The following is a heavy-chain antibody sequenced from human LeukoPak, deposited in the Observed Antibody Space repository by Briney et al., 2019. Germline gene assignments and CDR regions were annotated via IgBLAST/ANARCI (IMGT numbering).Heavy chain of an antibody. Sequence: GGSLRLSCAASGFTLSEHYIDWVRQAPGKGLEWVGRTGNKANSYTTEYAASVKGRFTISRDDSKNTLYLQMNSLKTEDTAVYYCTTASYYYGSGSYHKYFDYWGQGTLVTVSS. D-gene: IGHD3-10*01. CDR1: GFTLSEHY. CDR2: TGNKANSYTT. CDR3: TTASYYYGSGSYHKYFDY. J-gene: IGHJ4*02. V-gene: IGHV3-72*01.